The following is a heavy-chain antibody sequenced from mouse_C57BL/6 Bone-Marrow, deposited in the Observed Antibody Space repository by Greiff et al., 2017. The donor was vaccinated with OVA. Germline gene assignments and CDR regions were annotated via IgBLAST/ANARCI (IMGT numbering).Heavy chain of an antibody. CDR1: GFTFSSYA. V-gene: IGHV5-9-1*02. CDR3: TRDRYDYDRYFDV. CDR2: ISSGGDYI. Sequence: EVKLVESGEGLVKPGGSLKLSCAASGFTFSSYAMSWVRQTPEKRLEWVAYISSGGDYIYYADTVKGRFTISRDNARNTLYLQMSSLKSEDTAMYYGTRDRYDYDRYFDVWGTGTTVTVSS. J-gene: IGHJ1*03. D-gene: IGHD2-4*01.